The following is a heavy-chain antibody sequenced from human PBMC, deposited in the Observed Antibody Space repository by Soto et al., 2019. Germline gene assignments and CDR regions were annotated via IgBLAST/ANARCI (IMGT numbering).Heavy chain of an antibody. CDR1: GGSFSGYY. D-gene: IGHD6-6*01. J-gene: IGHJ4*02. CDR2: INHSGST. CDR3: ARGRGYSSSSLDY. V-gene: IGHV4-34*01. Sequence: QVQLQRWGAGLLKPSETLSLTCAVYGGSFSGYYWSWIRQPPGKGLEWIGEINHSGSTNYNPSLKSRVTISVDTSKNQFSLKLSSVTDADTAVYYCARGRGYSSSSLDYWGQGTLVTVSS.